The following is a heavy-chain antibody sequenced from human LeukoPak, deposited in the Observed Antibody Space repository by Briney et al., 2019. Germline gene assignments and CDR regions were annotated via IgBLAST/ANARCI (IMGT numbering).Heavy chain of an antibody. J-gene: IGHJ4*02. Sequence: SETLSLTCTVSGGSISSYYWSWIRQPPGKGLEWIGYIYYSGSTNYNPSLKSRVTISVDTSKNQFSLKLSSVTAADTAVYYCARGSLGGYYYDSSGLGFDYWGQGTLVTVSS. CDR2: IYYSGST. D-gene: IGHD3-22*01. CDR3: ARGSLGGYYYDSSGLGFDY. CDR1: GGSISSYY. V-gene: IGHV4-59*01.